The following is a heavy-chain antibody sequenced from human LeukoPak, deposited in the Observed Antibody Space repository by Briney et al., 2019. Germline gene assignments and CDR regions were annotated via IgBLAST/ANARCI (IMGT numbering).Heavy chain of an antibody. V-gene: IGHV3-23*01. CDR2: TSGSGGTT. CDR3: AKGRLTVATDFDY. CDR1: GFTFSSYA. J-gene: IGHJ4*02. D-gene: IGHD5-12*01. Sequence: GGSLRLSCAASGFTFSSYALSWVRQAPGKGLEWVSTTSGSGGTTYYADSVKGRFTISRDNSKNTLYLQMNSLRAEDTAIYYCAKGRLTVATDFDYWGQGTLVTVSS.